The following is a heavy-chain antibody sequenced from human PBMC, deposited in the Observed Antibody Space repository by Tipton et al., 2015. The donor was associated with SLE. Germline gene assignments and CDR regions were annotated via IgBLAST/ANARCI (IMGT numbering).Heavy chain of an antibody. Sequence: GLVKPSGTLSLTCVASGDFVSTDNWWSWIRQTPKMGLEWIGQVYHDGATMSNPALESRVTMSVDTSQTSFSLRLTSVTAADTAVYYCARDESRYDTTGYHLLGHFDFWGQGTLVTVSS. J-gene: IGHJ4*02. D-gene: IGHD3-22*01. CDR2: VYHDGAT. V-gene: IGHV4-4*02. CDR3: ARDESRYDTTGYHLLGHFDF. CDR1: GDFVSTDNW.